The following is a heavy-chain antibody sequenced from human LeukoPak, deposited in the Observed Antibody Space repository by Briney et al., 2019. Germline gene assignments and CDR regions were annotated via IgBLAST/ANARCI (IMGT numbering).Heavy chain of an antibody. CDR1: GGSISSSNW. CDR2: IYHSGST. CDR3: ARARGVQLRAYFDY. D-gene: IGHD2-2*01. Sequence: SETLSLTCAVSGGSISSSNWWSWVRQPPGKGLEWIGEIYHSGSTNYNPSLKSRVTISVDKSKNQFSLKLSSVTAADTAVYYCARARGVQLRAYFDYWGQGTLVTVSS. J-gene: IGHJ4*02. V-gene: IGHV4-4*02.